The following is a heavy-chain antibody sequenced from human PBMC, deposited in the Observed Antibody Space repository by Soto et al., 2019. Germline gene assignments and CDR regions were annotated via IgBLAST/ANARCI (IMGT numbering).Heavy chain of an antibody. V-gene: IGHV4-39*01. Sequence: SETLSLTCTVSGDSISSSNYFWGWIRQPPGKGLEWIGSTHYSGTAYFSPSLKSRVTISVDTSKNQLSLKLSSVTAADTAMYFCVRHKRSSWYWEYWGQGTLVTVSS. CDR3: VRHKRSSWYWEY. CDR1: GDSISSSNYF. CDR2: THYSGTA. D-gene: IGHD6-13*01. J-gene: IGHJ4*02.